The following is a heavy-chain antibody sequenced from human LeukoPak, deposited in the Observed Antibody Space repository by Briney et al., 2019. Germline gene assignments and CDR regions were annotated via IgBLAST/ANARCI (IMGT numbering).Heavy chain of an antibody. V-gene: IGHV4-4*02. CDR1: GGSITSTNY. CDR2: ISLSGYT. J-gene: IGHJ4*02. Sequence: SETLSLTCGVSGGSITSTNYWSWVRQPPGQGLEWIGEISLSGYTGFNPSLRSRVTMSLDKSKNHASLNLASVTAADTALYYCSRESGPFSPFGRGGQGILVTVT. D-gene: IGHD1-26*01. CDR3: SRESGPFSPFGR.